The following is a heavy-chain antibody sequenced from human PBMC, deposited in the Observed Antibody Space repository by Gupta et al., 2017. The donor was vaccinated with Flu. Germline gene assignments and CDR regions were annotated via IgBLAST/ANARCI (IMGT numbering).Heavy chain of an antibody. D-gene: IGHD3-3*01. Sequence: GKGLEWIGSIYYSGSTYYNPSLKSRVTISVDTSKNQFSLKLSSVTAADTAVYYCARHDLITIFGVVTPGFDYWGQGTLVTVSS. V-gene: IGHV4-39*01. J-gene: IGHJ4*02. CDR2: IYYSGST. CDR3: ARHDLITIFGVVTPGFDY.